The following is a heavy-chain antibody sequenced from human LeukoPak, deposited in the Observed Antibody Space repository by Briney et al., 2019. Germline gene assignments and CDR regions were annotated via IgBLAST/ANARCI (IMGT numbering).Heavy chain of an antibody. J-gene: IGHJ4*02. D-gene: IGHD3-10*01. CDR1: GFTFSSYG. Sequence: GRSLRLSCAASGFTFSSYGMHWVRRAPGKGLEWVAVISYDGSNKYYADSVKGRFTISRDNSKNTLYLQMNSLRAEDAAVYYCAKSIATRTMVRGVIPVVDYWGQGTLVTVSS. CDR3: AKSIATRTMVRGVIPVVDY. CDR2: ISYDGSNK. V-gene: IGHV3-30*18.